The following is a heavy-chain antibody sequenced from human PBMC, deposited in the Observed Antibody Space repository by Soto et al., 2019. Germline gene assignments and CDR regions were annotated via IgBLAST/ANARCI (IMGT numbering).Heavy chain of an antibody. Sequence: QVQLVQSGAEVKKPGASVKVACKASGYSFNSYYMHWVRQAPGQGPEWMGVINPSGASTSYAQKFQGRVTMTRDTSTSTVYMELSSLRSEDTALYYCASDYNAYQRQHVFDISGQGTLVTVSS. J-gene: IGHJ3*02. CDR2: INPSGAST. CDR1: GYSFNSYY. V-gene: IGHV1-46*02. CDR3: ASDYNAYQRQHVFDI. D-gene: IGHD3-10*01.